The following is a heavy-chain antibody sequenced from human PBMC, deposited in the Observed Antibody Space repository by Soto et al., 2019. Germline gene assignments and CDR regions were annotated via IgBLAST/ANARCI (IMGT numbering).Heavy chain of an antibody. J-gene: IGHJ4*02. D-gene: IGHD3-10*01. Sequence: LSLSCTASGFTFGDSGMSWYRQAPGKGLEWVGYIRSATDGGTTELAASVKGRFIISRDDSKSIAYLQMNTLKTEDTAVYYCCRDIQPYKYGKSFDYWGQGTLVTVSS. V-gene: IGHV3-49*03. CDR3: CRDIQPYKYGKSFDY. CDR1: GFTFGDSG. CDR2: IRSATDGGTT.